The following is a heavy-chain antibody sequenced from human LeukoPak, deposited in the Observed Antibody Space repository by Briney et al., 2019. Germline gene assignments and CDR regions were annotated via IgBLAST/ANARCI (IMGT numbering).Heavy chain of an antibody. CDR3: ARGEGYYDSSGYYPYYFDY. CDR2: INHSGST. Sequence: PSETLSLTCAVYGGSFTGCYWSWIRQPPGKGLEWIGEINHSGSTNYNPSLKSRVTISVDTSKNQFSLKLSSVTAADTAVYHCARGEGYYDSSGYYPYYFDYWGQGTLVTVSS. V-gene: IGHV4-34*01. CDR1: GGSFTGCY. J-gene: IGHJ4*02. D-gene: IGHD3-22*01.